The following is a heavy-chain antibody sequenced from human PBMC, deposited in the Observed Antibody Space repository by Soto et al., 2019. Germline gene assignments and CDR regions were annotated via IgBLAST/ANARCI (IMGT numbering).Heavy chain of an antibody. CDR2: IYYSGST. J-gene: IGHJ4*02. V-gene: IGHV4-59*01. CDR3: ARVTGEYNWAQDHYYFDY. CDR1: GGSISRYY. D-gene: IGHD1-20*01. Sequence: QVQLQESVPGLVKPSETLSLTCTVSGGSISRYYWSWIRQPPGKGLEWIGYIYYSGSTNYNPSLNRRLTISVDTSKNQFALKLSSVTAADTAVYYCARVTGEYNWAQDHYYFDYGGQGTLVTVSS.